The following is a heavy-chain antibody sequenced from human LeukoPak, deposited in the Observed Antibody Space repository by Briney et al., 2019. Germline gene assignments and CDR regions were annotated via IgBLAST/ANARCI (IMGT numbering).Heavy chain of an antibody. J-gene: IGHJ4*02. D-gene: IGHD3-3*01. Sequence: ASVKVSCKASGGTFSSYTISWVRQAPGQGLEWMGRIIPILGIANYARKFQGRVTITADKSTSTAYMELSSLRSEDTAVYYCARVASRRDFTIFGIVYWGQGTLVTVSS. CDR1: GGTFSSYT. V-gene: IGHV1-69*02. CDR2: IIPILGIA. CDR3: ARVASRRDFTIFGIVY.